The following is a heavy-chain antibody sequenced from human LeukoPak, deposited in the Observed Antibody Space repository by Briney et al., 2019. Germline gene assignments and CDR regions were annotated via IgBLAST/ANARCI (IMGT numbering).Heavy chain of an antibody. J-gene: IGHJ4*02. CDR1: GGSISSSNW. CDR3: ARGRWYSSGWYYFDY. D-gene: IGHD6-19*01. Sequence: PSETLSLTCAVSGGSISSSNWWSWVRRPPGKGLEWIGEIYHSGSTNYNPSLKSRVTISVDKSKNQFSLKLSSVTAADTAVYYCARGRWYSSGWYYFDYWGQGTLVTVSS. V-gene: IGHV4-4*02. CDR2: IYHSGST.